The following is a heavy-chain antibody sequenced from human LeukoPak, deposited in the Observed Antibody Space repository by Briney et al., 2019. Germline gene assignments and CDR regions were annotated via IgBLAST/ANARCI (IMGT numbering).Heavy chain of an antibody. V-gene: IGHV1-69*06. CDR1: GGSFSHYA. J-gene: IGHJ6*03. D-gene: IGHD3-16*01. CDR2: IIPIFGTA. CDR3: AKQGAVRQDYYMDV. Sequence: GSSVKVSCKASGGSFSHYAISWVRQAPGQGHEWMGRIIPIFGTANYAQKFQGRVTITADIVSSTAHMELTNLTSGDTAVYFCAKQGAVRQDYYMDVWGNGTTVTVSS.